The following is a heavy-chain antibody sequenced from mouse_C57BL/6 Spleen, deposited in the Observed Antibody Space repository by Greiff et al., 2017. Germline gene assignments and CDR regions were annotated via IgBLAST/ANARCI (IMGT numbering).Heavy chain of an antibody. D-gene: IGHD1-1*01. CDR1: GFSLTSYG. J-gene: IGHJ4*01. V-gene: IGHV2-5*01. CDR3: AKNGPNYGSSLYYAMDY. Sequence: QVQLQQSGPGLVQPSQSLSITCTVSGFSLTSYGVHWVRQSPGKGLEWLGVIWRGGSTDYNAAFMSRLSITKDNSKSQVFSKMNSLQADDTAIYYCAKNGPNYGSSLYYAMDYWGQGTSVTVSS. CDR2: IWRGGST.